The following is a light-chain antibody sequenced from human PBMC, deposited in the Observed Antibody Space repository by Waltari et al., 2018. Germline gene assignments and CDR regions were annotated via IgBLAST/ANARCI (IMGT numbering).Light chain of an antibody. J-gene: IGKJ3*01. CDR1: QSVIASQ. Sequence: EIVLTQSPGTMSLSPGDRATLSCRASQSVIASQVAWDPKKPGQAPRLRIYGASTRATGTPDIFSGTGSGTDFILTISGLEPEDFAVYFCQQYGSSIPFTFGPGTKV. CDR2: GAS. CDR3: QQYGSSIPFT. V-gene: IGKV3-20*01.